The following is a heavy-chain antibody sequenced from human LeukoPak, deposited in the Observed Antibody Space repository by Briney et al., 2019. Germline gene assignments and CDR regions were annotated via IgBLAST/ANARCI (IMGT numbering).Heavy chain of an antibody. CDR2: INTNTGNP. J-gene: IGHJ4*02. CDR3: ARALSIAAAAGCY. CDR1: GCTFTSNA. V-gene: IGHV7-4-1*02. D-gene: IGHD6-13*01. Sequence: ASVKVSCKASGCTFTSNAMNWVRQAPGQGLEWMGWINTNTGNPTYAQGFTGRFVFSLDTSVTTAYLQISSLKTEDTAVYYCARALSIAAAAGCYWGQGTLVTVSS.